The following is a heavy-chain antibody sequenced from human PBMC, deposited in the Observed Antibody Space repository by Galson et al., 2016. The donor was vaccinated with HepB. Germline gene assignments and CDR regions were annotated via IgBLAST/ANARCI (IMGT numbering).Heavy chain of an antibody. D-gene: IGHD2-21*02. CDR2: IIPIYGRS. CDR3: ARDRVVCDRDCSTSGYFDL. Sequence: SVKVSCKASGGIFSSYAMSWVRQAPGLGLEWMGGIIPIYGRSNYAQKFQGRVTITADESTSIAYMEVSRLKSEDTAVYYCARDRVVCDRDCSTSGYFDLWGGGTLVTVSS. CDR1: GGIFSSYA. V-gene: IGHV1-69*13. J-gene: IGHJ2*01.